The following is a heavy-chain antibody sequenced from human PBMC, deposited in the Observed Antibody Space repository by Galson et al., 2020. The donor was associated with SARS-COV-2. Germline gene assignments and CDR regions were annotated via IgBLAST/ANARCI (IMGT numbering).Heavy chain of an antibody. Sequence: SETLSLTCTAAGGSTTSDFWSWIRQPAWKGLEWIGRIYTRGDPTHNDSLTGRVTMSIDTSNSQFSLKMRSVTAADTAVYFCARETTTIMAFGEWGLGTPVIVS. CDR3: ARETTTIMAFGE. CDR2: IYTRGDP. CDR1: GGSTTSDF. D-gene: IGHD3-10*01. V-gene: IGHV4-4*07. J-gene: IGHJ4*02.